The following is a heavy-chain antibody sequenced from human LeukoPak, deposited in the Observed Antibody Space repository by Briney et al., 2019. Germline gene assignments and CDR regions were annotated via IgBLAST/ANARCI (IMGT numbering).Heavy chain of an antibody. CDR3: ARSSRYSYGLGSYYFDY. CDR1: GGTFSSYA. V-gene: IGHV1-69*05. D-gene: IGHD5-18*01. J-gene: IGHJ4*02. Sequence: SVKVSCKASGGTFSSYAISWVRQAPGQGLEWVGGIIPIFGTANYAQKFQGRVTITTDESTSTAYMELSSLRSEDTAVYYSARSSRYSYGLGSYYFDYWGQGTLVTVSS. CDR2: IIPIFGTA.